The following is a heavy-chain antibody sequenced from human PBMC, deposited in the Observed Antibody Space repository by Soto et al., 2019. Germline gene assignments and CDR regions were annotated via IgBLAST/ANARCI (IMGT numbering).Heavy chain of an antibody. CDR3: ATGVIWIGYFTVDS. CDR1: GGSFGNSA. Sequence: QEQLVQSGAEVKKPGSSGKISCKASGGSFGNSAINWVRQTPGQGLEWVGGFIPVYRTLNFAQKFQGRVTIPADESTGTAYMTLSSLASNDTAVYYCATGVIWIGYFTVDSWGQGTRVTLSS. J-gene: IGHJ4*02. CDR2: FIPVYRTL. D-gene: IGHD3-3*01. V-gene: IGHV1-69*01.